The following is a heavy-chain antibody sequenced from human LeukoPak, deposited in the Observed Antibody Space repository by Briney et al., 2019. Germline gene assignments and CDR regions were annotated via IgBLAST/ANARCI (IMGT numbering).Heavy chain of an antibody. V-gene: IGHV1-69*13. J-gene: IGHJ4*02. CDR3: ATRYHGYSYGYTFDY. Sequence: SVKVSCHASEGTFSSYAVSWVRQAPGQGLEWMGGIIPIFGTANYAQKFQGRVTITADESTSTAYMELSSLRSEDTAVYYCATRYHGYSYGYTFDYWGQGTLVTVSS. CDR2: IIPIFGTA. CDR1: EGTFSSYA. D-gene: IGHD5-18*01.